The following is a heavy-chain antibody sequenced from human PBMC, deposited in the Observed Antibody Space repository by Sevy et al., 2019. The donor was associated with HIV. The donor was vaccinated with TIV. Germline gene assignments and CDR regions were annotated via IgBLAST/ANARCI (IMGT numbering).Heavy chain of an antibody. CDR3: ERGLAALPGYYYGMDV. V-gene: IGHV3-30*04. D-gene: IGHD6-6*01. J-gene: IGHJ6*02. Sequence: GGSLRLSCTASGFTFSTYGLHWVRQAPGKGLEWVAVILYDGSNKYYGDSVKGRFTISRDNSKNTLYLQMNSLRGEDTAVYYCERGLAALPGYYYGMDVWGQGTTVTVSS. CDR1: GFTFSTYG. CDR2: ILYDGSNK.